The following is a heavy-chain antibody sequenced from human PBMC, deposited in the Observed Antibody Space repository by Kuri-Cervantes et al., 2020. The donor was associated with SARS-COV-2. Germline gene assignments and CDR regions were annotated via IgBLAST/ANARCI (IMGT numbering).Heavy chain of an antibody. D-gene: IGHD3-3*01. J-gene: IGHJ6*02. CDR3: AKALPGVTIFGVVIMSEGENYYYGMDV. CDR1: GFTFSSYA. CDR2: ISYDGSNK. Sequence: GESLKISCAASGFTFSSYAMHWVRQAPGKGLEWVAVISYDGSNKYYADSVKGRFTISRDNSKNTLYLQMNSLRAEDTAVYYCAKALPGVTIFGVVIMSEGENYYYGMDVWGQGTTVTVSS. V-gene: IGHV3-30-3*01.